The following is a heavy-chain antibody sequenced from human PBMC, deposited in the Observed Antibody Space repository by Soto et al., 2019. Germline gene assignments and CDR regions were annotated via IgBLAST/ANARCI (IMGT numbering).Heavy chain of an antibody. J-gene: IGHJ4*02. CDR1: GFTFSSYS. CDR2: INTSSSYI. D-gene: IGHD3-3*01. Sequence: PGGSLRLSCAASGFTFSSYSMNWVRQAPGKGLEWVSSINTSSSYIYYADSVKGRFTITRDNAKNSLYLEMNSLRDEDTAVYYCASHYDMWSGYLSPVDYWGQGTLVTVSS. V-gene: IGHV3-21*04. CDR3: ASHYDMWSGYLSPVDY.